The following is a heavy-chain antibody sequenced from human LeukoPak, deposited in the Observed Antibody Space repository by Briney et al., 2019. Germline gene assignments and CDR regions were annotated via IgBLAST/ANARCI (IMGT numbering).Heavy chain of an antibody. D-gene: IGHD6-19*01. Sequence: PGGSLRLSCAASGFTFSSYAMHWVRQAPGKGLEWVALISYDKSNKYYADSVKGRFTISRDNSKNTLFVQMNSLRTEDTAVYYCARSGVQWQWLLTYDAFDIWGQGTTVTVSS. CDR3: ARSGVQWQWLLTYDAFDI. CDR1: GFTFSSYA. V-gene: IGHV3-30-3*01. J-gene: IGHJ3*02. CDR2: ISYDKSNK.